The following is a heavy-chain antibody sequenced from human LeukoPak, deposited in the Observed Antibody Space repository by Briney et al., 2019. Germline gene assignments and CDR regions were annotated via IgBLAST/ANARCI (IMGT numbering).Heavy chain of an antibody. Sequence: GGSLRLSCAASGFTFRGFLMSWIRQIPGKGLEWVANIKQDGSEKYYADALKGRFTISRDNTKNSLSLQMNSLIVEDTAVYYCARAGSNWNYVYWGQGTLVTVSS. CDR1: GFTFRGFL. D-gene: IGHD1-7*01. J-gene: IGHJ4*02. CDR2: IKQDGSEK. V-gene: IGHV3-7*01. CDR3: ARAGSNWNYVY.